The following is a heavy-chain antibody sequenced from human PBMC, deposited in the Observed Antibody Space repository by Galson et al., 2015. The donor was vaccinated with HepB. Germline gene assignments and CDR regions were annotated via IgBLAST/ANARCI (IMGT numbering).Heavy chain of an antibody. CDR1: GDSVSSNSAA. V-gene: IGHV6-1*01. Sequence: CAISGDSVSSNSAAWNWIRQSPSRGLEWLGRTYYRSKWYNDYAVPVKSRITINPDTSKNQFSLQLNSVTPEDTAVYYCARSALKYSSSWYFDYWGQGTLVTVSS. CDR3: ARSALKYSSSWYFDY. CDR2: TYYRSKWYN. D-gene: IGHD6-13*01. J-gene: IGHJ4*02.